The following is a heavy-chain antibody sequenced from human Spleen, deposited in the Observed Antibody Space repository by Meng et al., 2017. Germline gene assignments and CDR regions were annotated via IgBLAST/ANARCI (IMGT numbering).Heavy chain of an antibody. CDR3: ARDRGSGYYDY. D-gene: IGHD6-19*01. V-gene: IGHV1-18*04. Sequence: ASVKVSCKASGYRFTSYNINWVRQAPGQGLEWMGWITYNGDTNYAEKFQGRVTLTTDTSTSTAYMELRSLTPDDTAVYYCARDRGSGYYDYWGQGTLVTVSS. CDR1: GYRFTSYN. J-gene: IGHJ4*02. CDR2: ITYNGDT.